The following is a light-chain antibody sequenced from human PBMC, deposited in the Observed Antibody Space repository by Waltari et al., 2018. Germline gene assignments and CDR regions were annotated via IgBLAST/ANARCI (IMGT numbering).Light chain of an antibody. CDR3: QVWDSVRDHWV. V-gene: IGLV3-21*02. J-gene: IGLJ3*02. CDR2: EDR. Sequence: SYVLTQSPSVSAAPGETARIVCEGNNIGGKSVHWYQHTPGQAPVLVIHEDRDRPSGTPDRVSGTNSGNTATLTISGVEVGDEADYYCQVWDSVRDHWVFGGGTRLTVL. CDR1: NIGGKS.